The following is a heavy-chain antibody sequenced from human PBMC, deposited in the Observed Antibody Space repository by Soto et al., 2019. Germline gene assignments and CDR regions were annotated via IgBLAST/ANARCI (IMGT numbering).Heavy chain of an antibody. CDR3: ARGRGVVIPAGTPDAFDV. CDR1: GYIFNKYG. V-gene: IGHV1-18*01. D-gene: IGHD2-21*01. J-gene: IGHJ3*01. CDR2: ISAFNGYT. Sequence: ASVKVSCKASGYIFNKYGFNWVRQAPGQGLEWMGRISAFNGYTNFAQKFQGRVTLTTDTSTNTAYMELSSLRSDDTAIYYCARGRGVVIPAGTPDAFDVWGQGTMVTVSS.